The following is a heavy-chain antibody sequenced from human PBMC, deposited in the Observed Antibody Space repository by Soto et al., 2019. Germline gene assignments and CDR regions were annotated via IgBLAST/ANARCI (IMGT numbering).Heavy chain of an antibody. D-gene: IGHD2-15*01. CDR3: ARVVAATHNDY. Sequence: QVQLQESGPGLVKPSQTLSLTCTVSGDSISSGGYYWSWIRQHPGKGLEWIGYIYYSGSTYYNPSLQSRVTISVDPSKNQFSLKLSSVTAADTAVYYCARVVAATHNDYWGQGTLVTVSS. V-gene: IGHV4-31*02. CDR1: GDSISSGGYY. J-gene: IGHJ4*02. CDR2: IYYSGST.